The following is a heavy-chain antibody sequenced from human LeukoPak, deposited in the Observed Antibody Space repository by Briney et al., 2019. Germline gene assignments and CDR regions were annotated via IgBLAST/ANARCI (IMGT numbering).Heavy chain of an antibody. V-gene: IGHV3-7*01. CDR1: GFTFSSYW. J-gene: IGHJ4*02. CDR3: ARDPVDPYYYDSSGWAFDY. D-gene: IGHD3-22*01. Sequence: GGSLRLSCAASGFTFSSYWMSWVRQAPGKGLEWVANIKQDGSETYYVDSVKGRFTISRDNAKNSLYLQMNSLRAEDTAVYYCARDPVDPYYYDSSGWAFDYWGQGTLVTVSS. CDR2: IKQDGSET.